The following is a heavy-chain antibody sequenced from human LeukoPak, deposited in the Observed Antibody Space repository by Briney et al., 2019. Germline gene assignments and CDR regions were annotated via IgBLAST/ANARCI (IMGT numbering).Heavy chain of an antibody. CDR2: INHSGST. V-gene: IGHV4-34*01. Sequence: SETLSLTCAVYGGSFSGYYWSWIRQPPGKGLEWIGEINHSGSTNYNPSLKSRVTISVDTSKNQFSLKLSSVTAADTAVYYCARSYYDFWGGYVGPFDYWGQGTLVTVSS. CDR3: ARSYYDFWGGYVGPFDY. CDR1: GGSFSGYY. D-gene: IGHD3-3*01. J-gene: IGHJ4*02.